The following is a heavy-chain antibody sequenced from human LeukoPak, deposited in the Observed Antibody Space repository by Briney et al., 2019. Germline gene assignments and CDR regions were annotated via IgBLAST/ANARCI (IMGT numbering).Heavy chain of an antibody. D-gene: IGHD3-10*01. J-gene: IGHJ4*02. CDR1: GGSISSYY. CDR2: INHSGST. Sequence: SETLSLTCTVSGGSISSYYWSWIRQPPGKGLEWIGEINHSGSTNYNPSLKSRVTISVDTSKNQFSLKLSSVTAADTAVYYCARSSAYYYGSGTMTYWGQGTLVTVSS. CDR3: ARSSAYYYGSGTMTY. V-gene: IGHV4-34*01.